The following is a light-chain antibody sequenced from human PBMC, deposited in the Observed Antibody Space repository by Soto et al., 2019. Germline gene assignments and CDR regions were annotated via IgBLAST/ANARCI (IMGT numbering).Light chain of an antibody. Sequence: DIQVTHSPSTLSATARDRVSITCGASQSISSWLAWYQQKPGKAPKLLIYGASSLESGVPSRLRGSGYGTELTITISSLQTDDFETYYCQQYNSYSRTFGQGTKVDI. J-gene: IGKJ1*01. CDR2: GAS. CDR1: QSISSW. V-gene: IGKV1-5*01. CDR3: QQYNSYSRT.